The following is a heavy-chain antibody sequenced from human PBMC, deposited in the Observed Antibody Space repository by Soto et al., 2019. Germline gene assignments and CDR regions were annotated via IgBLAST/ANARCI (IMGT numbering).Heavy chain of an antibody. V-gene: IGHV4-59*01. CDR2: IYYSGST. J-gene: IGHJ4*02. CDR3: ARELDCSSTSCPIDY. CDR1: GGSISSYY. Sequence: SETLSLTCTVSGGSISSYYWSWIRQPPGKGLEWIGYIYYSGSTNYNPSLKSRVTISVDTSKNQFSLKLSSVTAADTAVYYCARELDCSSTSCPIDYWGQGTLVTVS. D-gene: IGHD2-2*01.